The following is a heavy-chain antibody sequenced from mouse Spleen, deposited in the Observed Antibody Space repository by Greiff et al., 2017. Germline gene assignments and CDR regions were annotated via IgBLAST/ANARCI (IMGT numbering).Heavy chain of an antibody. J-gene: IGHJ1*01. CDR1: GYAFSSSW. Sequence: QVTLKVSGPELVKPGASVKISCKASGYAFSSSWMNWVKQRPGKGLEWIGRIYPGDGDTNYNGKFKGKATLTADKSSSTAYMQLSSLTSEDSAVYFCARSQLGRYFDVWGAGTTVTVSS. V-gene: IGHV1-82*01. CDR3: ARSQLGRYFDV. CDR2: IYPGDGDT. D-gene: IGHD4-1*02.